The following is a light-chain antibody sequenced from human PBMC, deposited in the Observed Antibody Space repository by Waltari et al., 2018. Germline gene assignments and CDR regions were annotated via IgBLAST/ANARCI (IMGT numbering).Light chain of an antibody. CDR1: HGITNY. V-gene: IGKV1-27*01. Sequence: DIRMTQSPPSLSAFVGDRATINCRASHGITNYLAWYQQKPGNGPELLIYGASTLQSGVPSRFSGSGSGTDFTLTISSLQPEDVGSYYCQDYGSAPYSFGPGTKVEI. J-gene: IGKJ2*03. CDR2: GAS. CDR3: QDYGSAPYS.